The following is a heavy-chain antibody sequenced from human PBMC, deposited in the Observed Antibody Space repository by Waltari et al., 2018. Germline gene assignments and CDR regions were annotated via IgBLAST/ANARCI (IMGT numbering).Heavy chain of an antibody. D-gene: IGHD3-10*01. Sequence: QVQLLQAGPGLVKPSETLSLTCTVPGVSISIFYWTWSRQSPGKGPEWIGYISTSGGTKYNPSLKSRVTLSVDTSKNQFSLQLTSVTAADTALYYCARDTGGWYYDLWGRGSLVTVSS. CDR3: ARDTGGWYYDL. J-gene: IGHJ2*01. V-gene: IGHV4-59*01. CDR1: GVSISIFY. CDR2: ISTSGGT.